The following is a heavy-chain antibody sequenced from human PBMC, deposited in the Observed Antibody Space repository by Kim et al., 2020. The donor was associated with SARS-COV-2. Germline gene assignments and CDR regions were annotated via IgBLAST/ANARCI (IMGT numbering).Heavy chain of an antibody. CDR2: INAGNGNT. CDR1: GYTFTSYA. Sequence: ASVKVSCKASGYTFTSYAMHWVRQAPGQRLEWMGWINAGNGNTKYSQKFQGRVTITRDTSASTAYMELSSLRSEDTAVYYCARAKYSGSYWGPNWFDPWGPGTLVTVSS. J-gene: IGHJ5*02. CDR3: ARAKYSGSYWGPNWFDP. D-gene: IGHD1-26*01. V-gene: IGHV1-3*01.